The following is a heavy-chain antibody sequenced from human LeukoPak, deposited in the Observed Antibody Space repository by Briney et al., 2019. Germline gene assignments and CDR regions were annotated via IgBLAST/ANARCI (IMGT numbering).Heavy chain of an antibody. D-gene: IGHD3-10*01. Sequence: NPSETLSLTCTVSGGSISSYYWSWIRQPAGKGLEWIGRIYTSGSTNYNPSLKRRVTMSVDTSKNQFSLKLSSVTAADTAVYYCARAVRPWFGELSHWFDPWGQGTLVTVSS. CDR1: GGSISSYY. CDR2: IYTSGST. V-gene: IGHV4-4*07. CDR3: ARAVRPWFGELSHWFDP. J-gene: IGHJ5*02.